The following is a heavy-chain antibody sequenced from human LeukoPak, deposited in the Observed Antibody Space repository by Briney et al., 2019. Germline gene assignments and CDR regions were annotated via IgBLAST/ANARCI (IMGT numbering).Heavy chain of an antibody. J-gene: IGHJ4*02. Sequence: GGSLRLSCAASGFTFGSYGMSWVRQAPGKGLEWVSFITPNADRTSYADSVEGRFTISRDNPRNTLYMQMNSLRAEDTAVYYCGKTTVGYSSGQKPAWPVDYWGQGALVTVSS. V-gene: IGHV3-23*01. CDR3: GKTTVGYSSGQKPAWPVDY. D-gene: IGHD5-18*01. CDR2: ITPNADRT. CDR1: GFTFGSYG.